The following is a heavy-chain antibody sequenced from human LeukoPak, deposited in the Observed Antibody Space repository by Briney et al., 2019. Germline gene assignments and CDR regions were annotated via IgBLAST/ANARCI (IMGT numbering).Heavy chain of an antibody. V-gene: IGHV3-23*01. J-gene: IGHJ4*02. Sequence: GGSLRLSCAASGFTFSSYSMNWVRQAPGKGLEWVSAISGSGGSTYYADSVKGRFTISRDNSKNMLYLQMNSLRAEDTAVYYCAKEENYYFDYWGQGTLVTVSS. CDR3: AKEENYYFDY. CDR1: GFTFSSYS. CDR2: ISGSGGST.